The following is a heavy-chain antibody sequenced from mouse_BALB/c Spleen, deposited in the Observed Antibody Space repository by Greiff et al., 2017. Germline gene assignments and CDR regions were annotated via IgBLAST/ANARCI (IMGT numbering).Heavy chain of an antibody. CDR3: ARVLYYYGSSLYAMDY. J-gene: IGHJ4*01. V-gene: IGHV5-6-3*01. CDR1: GFTFSSYG. D-gene: IGHD1-1*01. CDR2: INSNGGST. Sequence: EVKLVESGGGLVQPGGSLKLSCAASGFTFSSYGMSWVRQTPDKRLELVATINSNGGSTYYPDSVKGRFTISRDNAKNTLYLQMSSLKSEDTAMYYCARVLYYYGSSLYAMDYWGQGTSVTVSS.